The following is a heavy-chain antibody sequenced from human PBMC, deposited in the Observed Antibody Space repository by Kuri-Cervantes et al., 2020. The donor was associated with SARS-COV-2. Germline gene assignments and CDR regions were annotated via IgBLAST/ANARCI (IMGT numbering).Heavy chain of an antibody. CDR2: ISSSGSTI. Sequence: EGSLRLSCAASGFTFSDYYMSWIRQAPGKGLEWVSYISSSGSTIYYADSVKGRFTISRDNAKNSLYLQMNSLRAEDTAVYYCARNDFWSGYHLDYWGQGALVTVSS. CDR3: ARNDFWSGYHLDY. V-gene: IGHV3-11*04. J-gene: IGHJ4*02. D-gene: IGHD3-3*01. CDR1: GFTFSDYY.